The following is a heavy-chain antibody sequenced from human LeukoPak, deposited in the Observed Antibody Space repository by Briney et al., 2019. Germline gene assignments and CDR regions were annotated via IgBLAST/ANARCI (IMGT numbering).Heavy chain of an antibody. J-gene: IGHJ4*02. V-gene: IGHV4-59*01. CDR1: VGSISTYY. CDR3: TRITQGTVDY. D-gene: IGHD3-10*01. Sequence: SETLSLTCTISVGSISTYYWGWIRQPPGKGLEWIGYISYSGSTTYTPSLESRVTISVDTSKNQFSLRLGSVTAADTAVYYCTRITQGTVDYWGQGILVTVSS. CDR2: ISYSGST.